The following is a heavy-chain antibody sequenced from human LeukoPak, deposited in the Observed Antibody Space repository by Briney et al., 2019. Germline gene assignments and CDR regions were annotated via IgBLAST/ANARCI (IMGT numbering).Heavy chain of an antibody. CDR3: ARHARYCSGGSCYSPIDY. Sequence: PSETLSLTCVVSGGSISGYHWSWIRQPPRKGLEWIGYIYYKGITNYNPSLKSRVTISLDTSKSQFSLKLSSVTAADTAVYYCARHARYCSGGSCYSPIDYWGQGTLVTVSS. CDR1: GGSISGYH. J-gene: IGHJ4*02. D-gene: IGHD2-15*01. CDR2: IYYKGIT. V-gene: IGHV4-59*08.